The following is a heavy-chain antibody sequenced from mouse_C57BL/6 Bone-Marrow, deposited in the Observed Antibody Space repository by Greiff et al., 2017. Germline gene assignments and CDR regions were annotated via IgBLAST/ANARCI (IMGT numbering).Heavy chain of an antibody. D-gene: IGHD1-1*01. CDR2: IDPENGDT. CDR3: ERVITTVVGRYFDV. Sequence: EVQLQQSGAELVRPGASVKLSCTASGFNIKDDYMHWVKQRPEQGLEWIGWIDPENGDTEYASKFQGKATITADTSTNTAYLQISSLTSEDTAVYYCERVITTVVGRYFDVWGTGTAVTVSS. V-gene: IGHV14-4*01. CDR1: GFNIKDDY. J-gene: IGHJ1*03.